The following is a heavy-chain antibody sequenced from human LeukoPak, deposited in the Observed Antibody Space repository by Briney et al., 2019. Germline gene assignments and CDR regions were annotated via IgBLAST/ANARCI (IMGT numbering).Heavy chain of an antibody. CDR3: ARDSGSSDIVVVPAAIHYYYYTDV. V-gene: IGHV1-69*13. Sequence: SVKVSCKASGGTFSSYAISWVRQAPGQGLEWMGGIIPIFGTANYAQKFQGRVTITADESTSTAYMELSSLRSEDTAVYYCARDSGSSDIVVVPAAIHYYYYTDVWGKGTTVTVSS. CDR2: IIPIFGTA. CDR1: GGTFSSYA. J-gene: IGHJ6*03. D-gene: IGHD2-2*01.